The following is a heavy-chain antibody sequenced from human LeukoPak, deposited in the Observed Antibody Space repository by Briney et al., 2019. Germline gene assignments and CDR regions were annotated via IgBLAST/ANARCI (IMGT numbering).Heavy chain of an antibody. CDR3: AKVEDYYDSSGYAHLYFDY. D-gene: IGHD3-22*01. CDR2: ISGSGGST. CDR1: GFTFSSYA. Sequence: GGSLRLSCAASGFTFSSYAMSWVRQAPGKGLEWVSAISGSGGSTYYADSVKGRFTISRDNSKNTLYPQMNSLRAEDTAVYYCAKVEDYYDSSGYAHLYFDYWGQGTLVTVSS. J-gene: IGHJ4*02. V-gene: IGHV3-23*01.